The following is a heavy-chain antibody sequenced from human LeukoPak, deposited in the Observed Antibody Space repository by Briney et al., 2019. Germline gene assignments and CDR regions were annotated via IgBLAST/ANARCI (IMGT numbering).Heavy chain of an antibody. V-gene: IGHV3-33*08. CDR2: IWYDGSNK. Sequence: GGSLRLSCAASGFTFSSYGMHWVRQAPGKGLEWVAVIWYDGSNKYYADSVKGRFTISRDNSKNTLYLQMNSLRAEDTAVYYCARARTVNWFDPWGQGTLVTVSS. J-gene: IGHJ5*02. D-gene: IGHD3/OR15-3a*01. CDR3: ARARTVNWFDP. CDR1: GFTFSSYG.